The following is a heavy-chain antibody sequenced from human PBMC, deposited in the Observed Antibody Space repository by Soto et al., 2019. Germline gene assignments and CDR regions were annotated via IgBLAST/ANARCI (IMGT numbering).Heavy chain of an antibody. J-gene: IGHJ5*02. D-gene: IGHD3-3*01. CDR1: GGSFSGYY. V-gene: IGHV4-34*01. CDR2: INHSGST. Sequence: PSETLSLTCAVYGGSFSGYYWSWIRQPPGKGLEWIGEINHSGSTNYNPSLKSRVTISVDTSKNQFSLKLSSVTAADTAVYSCAGGNCDFSSGLYRWFDPWGQGTLVTVSS. CDR3: AGGNCDFSSGLYRWFDP.